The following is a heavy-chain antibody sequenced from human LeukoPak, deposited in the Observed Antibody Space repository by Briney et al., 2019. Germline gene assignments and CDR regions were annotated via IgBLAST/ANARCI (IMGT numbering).Heavy chain of an antibody. V-gene: IGHV4-38-2*02. CDR1: GYSISSGYY. CDR2: IYHSGSA. Sequence: SETLSLTCTVSGYSISSGYYWGWIRQPPGKGLEWIGTIYHSGSAYYNPSLKSRVTMSVDASKNQFSLKLSSVTAADTAVYYCAKHHPPWKLGPQYYYDRSDYYYFDYWGQGTLVTVSS. J-gene: IGHJ4*02. CDR3: AKHHPPWKLGPQYYYDRSDYYYFDY. D-gene: IGHD3-22*01.